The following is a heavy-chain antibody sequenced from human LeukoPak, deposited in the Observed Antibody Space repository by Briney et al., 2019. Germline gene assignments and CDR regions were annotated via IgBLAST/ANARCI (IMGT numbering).Heavy chain of an antibody. D-gene: IGHD3-22*01. CDR1: GYTFTSYY. Sequence: GTSVKVSCKASGYTFTSYYMHWVRQAPGQGLEWMGIINPSGGSTSYAQKFQGRVTMTRDTSISTAYMELSRLRSDDTAVYYCARSDSSGYCLADWGQGTLVTVSS. V-gene: IGHV1-46*01. J-gene: IGHJ4*02. CDR3: ARSDSSGYCLAD. CDR2: INPSGGST.